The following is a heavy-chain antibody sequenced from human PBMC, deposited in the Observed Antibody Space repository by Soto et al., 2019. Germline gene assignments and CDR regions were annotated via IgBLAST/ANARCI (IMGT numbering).Heavy chain of an antibody. V-gene: IGHV1-69*01. D-gene: IGHD6-25*01. CDR2: IIPIFGTG. Sequence: QMQLVQSGAEVKKPGSSVKVSCKTSGGTFSSYTLTWVRQAPGQGLEWMGGIIPIFGTGNYAQKFQGRVTITADESTSTAYMELGSLRSEDKAVYYCARGHGYNGAHFDYWGQGTLVTVSS. J-gene: IGHJ4*02. CDR3: ARGHGYNGAHFDY. CDR1: GGTFSSYT.